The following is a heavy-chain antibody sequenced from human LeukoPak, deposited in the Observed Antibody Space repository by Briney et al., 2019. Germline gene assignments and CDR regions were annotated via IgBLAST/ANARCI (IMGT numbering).Heavy chain of an antibody. CDR2: VYSSGST. V-gene: IGHV4-59*01. Sequence: PSETLSLTCTVSGDSISDYYWGWIRQPPGKGPEWIGYVYSSGSTNYSPSLKSRVTISVDTSNNQFSLNLNSVTAADTAIYYCARYQKGGGAFDLWGQGTMVTVSS. D-gene: IGHD2-2*01. J-gene: IGHJ3*01. CDR1: GDSISDYY. CDR3: ARYQKGGGAFDL.